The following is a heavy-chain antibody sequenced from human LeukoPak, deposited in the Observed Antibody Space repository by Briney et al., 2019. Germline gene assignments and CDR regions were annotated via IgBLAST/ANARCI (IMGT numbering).Heavy chain of an antibody. V-gene: IGHV1-2*02. D-gene: IGHD4-17*01. CDR3: AREADDYGLV. CDR1: GYTFTGQY. Sequence: ASVKVSCKASGYTFTGQYMHWVRQAPGQGLEWMGWINPNSGGTNYAQKFQGRVTMTRDTSISTAFMELGRLRSDDTAVYYCAREADDYGLVWGQGTTVTVSS. CDR2: INPNSGGT. J-gene: IGHJ6*02.